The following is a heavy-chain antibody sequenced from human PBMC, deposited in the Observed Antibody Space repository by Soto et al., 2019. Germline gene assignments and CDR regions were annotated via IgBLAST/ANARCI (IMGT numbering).Heavy chain of an antibody. CDR2: ISSSSTTI. CDR1: GFTFVSYS. CDR3: AGRSCTNGLCSFDY. Sequence: GGSLGLSCAASGFTFVSYSMNWVRQAPGKGLEWVSYISSSSTTIYYADSVRGRFTISRDNAENSLYLHMDSLRVEDTAVYYCAGRSCTNGLCSFDYWGQGILVSVAP. D-gene: IGHD2-8*01. J-gene: IGHJ4*02. V-gene: IGHV3-48*04.